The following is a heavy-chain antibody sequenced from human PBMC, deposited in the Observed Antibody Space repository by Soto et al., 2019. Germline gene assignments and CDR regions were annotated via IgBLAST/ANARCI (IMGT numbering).Heavy chain of an antibody. V-gene: IGHV3-30-3*01. CDR3: ARVRDFWSGYKNYGMDV. J-gene: IGHJ6*02. D-gene: IGHD3-3*01. CDR1: GFTVSSYA. Sequence: AGSLRLSCAASGFTVSSYAMHGVRQAPGKGLEWVAVISYDGSNKYYADSVKGRFTISRDNSKNTLYLQMNSLRAEDTAVYYCARVRDFWSGYKNYGMDVWGQGTTVTVSS. CDR2: ISYDGSNK.